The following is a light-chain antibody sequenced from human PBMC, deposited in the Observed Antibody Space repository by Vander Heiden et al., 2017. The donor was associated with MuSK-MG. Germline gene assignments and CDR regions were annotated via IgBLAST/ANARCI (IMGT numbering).Light chain of an antibody. CDR1: QGVLYGPNNKNY. CDR2: WAS. V-gene: IGKV4-1*01. Sequence: DVVLTQSPDSLAVSLGERATISCKTSQGVLYGPNNKNYLAWYQHKPGQPPRLLIYWASTRVSGVPERFSGRGSETDFTLSIISLLAEDVAVYYCHQDYNLPRTFGQGTKVXI. CDR3: HQDYNLPRT. J-gene: IGKJ1*01.